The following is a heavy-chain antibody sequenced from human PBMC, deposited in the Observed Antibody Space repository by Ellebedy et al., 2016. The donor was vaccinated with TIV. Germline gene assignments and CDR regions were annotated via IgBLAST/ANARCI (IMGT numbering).Heavy chain of an antibody. CDR3: ARGADTTMVWGALDI. D-gene: IGHD5-18*01. CDR2: IGSVSSHT. Sequence: GESLKISCAASGFTFSDYYMNWIRQAPGKGLEWVSYIGSVSSHTNYADSVKGRFTVSRDNAKNSLYLQMNSLRAEDTAVYYCARGADTTMVWGALDIWGQGTVVTVSS. V-gene: IGHV3-11*06. CDR1: GFTFSDYY. J-gene: IGHJ3*02.